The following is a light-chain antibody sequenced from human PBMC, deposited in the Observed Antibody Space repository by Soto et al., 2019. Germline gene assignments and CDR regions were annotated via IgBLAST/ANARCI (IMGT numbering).Light chain of an antibody. CDR2: HAS. J-gene: IGKJ3*01. CDR3: QQFYSYPFT. Sequence: DIQLTQSPSFLSASVGDRVTITCRASHGSSNHFAWYQQKPAKAPSLLIYHASTLQSGVPSGFSGSQSGKEFTLSISSLQPEDFATSYCQQFYSYPFTFVHETNVDVK. V-gene: IGKV1-9*01. CDR1: HGSSNH.